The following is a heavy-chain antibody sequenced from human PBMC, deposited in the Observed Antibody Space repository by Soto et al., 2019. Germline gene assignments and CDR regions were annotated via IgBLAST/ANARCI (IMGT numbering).Heavy chain of an antibody. D-gene: IGHD1-26*01. Sequence: QVQLVQSGAEVREPGASVKVSCKASGYSFTSLDINWVRQTAGQGLEWMGWMEPSTGRTGYAQKFQGRVTMTRDTSINTAYMELTTLTSDGTAFSYCARGVSAGVDYWGQGTLVIVSS. J-gene: IGHJ4*02. V-gene: IGHV1-8*01. CDR2: MEPSTGRT. CDR1: GYSFTSLD. CDR3: ARGVSAGVDY.